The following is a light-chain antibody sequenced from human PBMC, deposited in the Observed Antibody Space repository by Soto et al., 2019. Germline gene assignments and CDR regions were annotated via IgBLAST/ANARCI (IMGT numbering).Light chain of an antibody. J-gene: IGLJ2*01. V-gene: IGLV1-51*01. CDR2: DNN. CDR1: SSNIGNNY. Sequence: QSVLTQPPSVSAAPGQKVTISCSGSSSNIGNNYVSWYQQFPGTAPKRLIYDNNKRPSGIPDRLSGSKSGTSATLGITGLQTGDEADYYCGTWDDNLSAGVFGGGTKLTVL. CDR3: GTWDDNLSAGV.